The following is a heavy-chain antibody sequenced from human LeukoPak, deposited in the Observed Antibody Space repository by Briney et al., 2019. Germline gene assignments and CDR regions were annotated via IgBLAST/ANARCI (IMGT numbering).Heavy chain of an antibody. CDR1: GGSISSYY. J-gene: IGHJ4*02. D-gene: IGHD5-18*01. Sequence: SETLSLTCTVSGGSISSYYWSWIRQPPGKGLEWIGYIYYSGSTNYNPSLKSRVTISVDTSKNQFSLKLSSVTAADTAVYYCASTSYGYGSLDYWGQGTLVTVSS. V-gene: IGHV4-59*08. CDR2: IYYSGST. CDR3: ASTSYGYGSLDY.